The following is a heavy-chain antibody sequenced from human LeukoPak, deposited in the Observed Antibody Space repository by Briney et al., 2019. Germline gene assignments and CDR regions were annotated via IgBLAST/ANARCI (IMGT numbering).Heavy chain of an antibody. CDR3: AREVAREYPHWYYDL. Sequence: PSETLSLTCTVSGGSISSYCWSWIRQPAGKGLGWIGRIYTSGSTNYNPSLKSRVTMSVDTSKNQFSLKLSSVTAADTAVYYCAREVAREYPHWYYDLGGRGTRVTVSS. V-gene: IGHV4-4*07. D-gene: IGHD2-2*01. CDR2: IYTSGST. J-gene: IGHJ2*01. CDR1: GGSISSYC.